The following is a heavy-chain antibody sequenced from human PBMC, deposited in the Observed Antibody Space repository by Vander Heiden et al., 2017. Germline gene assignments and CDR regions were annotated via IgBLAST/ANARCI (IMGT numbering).Heavy chain of an antibody. V-gene: IGHV4-4*02. CDR3: ARESRVFGDAFDI. CDR2: IYHSGST. J-gene: IGHJ3*02. CDR1: GGSISSSNW. Sequence: QESGPGLVKPSGTLSLTCAVSGGSISSSNWWSWVRQPPGKGLEWIGEIYHSGSTNYNPALKSRVTISVDKSKNQFSLKMRSVTAADTAVYYFARESRVFGDAFDIWGQGTMVTVYS. D-gene: IGHD3-16*01.